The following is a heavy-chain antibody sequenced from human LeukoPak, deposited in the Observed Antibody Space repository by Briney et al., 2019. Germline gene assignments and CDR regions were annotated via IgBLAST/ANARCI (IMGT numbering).Heavy chain of an antibody. V-gene: IGHV4-38-2*02. CDR2: IYHSGST. J-gene: IGHJ5*02. CDR3: AREGNWNDGNWFDP. D-gene: IGHD1-1*01. Sequence: SETLSLTCTVSGYSISSGYYWGWIRQPPGKGLEWIGSIYHSGSTYYNPSLKSRITISVDTSKNQFSLKLSSVTAADTAVYYCAREGNWNDGNWFDPWGQGTLVTVSS. CDR1: GYSISSGYY.